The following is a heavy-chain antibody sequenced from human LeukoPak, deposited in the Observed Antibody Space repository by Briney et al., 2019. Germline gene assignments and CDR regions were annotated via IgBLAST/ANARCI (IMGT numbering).Heavy chain of an antibody. Sequence: GGSLRLSCAASGFTFSSYGMHWVRQAPGKGLEWVSGINWNGGSTGYADSVKGRFTISRDSAKNSLYLQMNSLRAEDTALYHCARIAVAGTVEGYYYYMDVWGKGTTVTISS. V-gene: IGHV3-20*01. CDR1: GFTFSSYG. CDR2: INWNGGST. D-gene: IGHD6-19*01. J-gene: IGHJ6*03. CDR3: ARIAVAGTVEGYYYYMDV.